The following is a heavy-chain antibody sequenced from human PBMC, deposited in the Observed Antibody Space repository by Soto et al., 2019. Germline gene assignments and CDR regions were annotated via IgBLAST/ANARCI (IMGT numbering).Heavy chain of an antibody. Sequence: GSLRLPCAASGFTFSNYAMTWVRQGPGKGLEWVSGISGSGGRSYYADSVKGRFTISRDNSKSTLYLQMNSLRAEDTAVYYCAKAYFVWSSEQPYYFDYWGQGTLVTVSS. CDR3: AKAYFVWSSEQPYYFDY. CDR1: GFTFSNYA. J-gene: IGHJ4*02. V-gene: IGHV3-23*01. CDR2: ISGSGGRS. D-gene: IGHD3-16*01.